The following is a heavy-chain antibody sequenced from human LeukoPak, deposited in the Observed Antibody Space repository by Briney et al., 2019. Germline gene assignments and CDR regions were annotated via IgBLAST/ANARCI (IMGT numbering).Heavy chain of an antibody. CDR2: ISYDGSNK. V-gene: IGHV3-30*18. CDR1: GFTFSSYG. CDR3: AKATWGEIDY. J-gene: IGHJ4*02. Sequence: GGSLRLSCAASGFTFSSYGMHWVRQAPGKGLEWVAVISYDGSNKYYADSVKGRFTTSRDNSKNTLYLQMNSLRAEDTAVYYCAKATWGEIDYWGQGTLVTVXS. D-gene: IGHD3-16*01.